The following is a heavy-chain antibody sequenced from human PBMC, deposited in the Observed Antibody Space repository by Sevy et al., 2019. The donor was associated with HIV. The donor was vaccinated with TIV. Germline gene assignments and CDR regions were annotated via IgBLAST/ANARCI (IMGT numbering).Heavy chain of an antibody. V-gene: IGHV3-7*01. CDR3: ARDGAGGYDFWSGYTTNWFDP. D-gene: IGHD3-3*01. Sequence: GGSLRLSCAASGFTFSSYWMSWVRQAPGKGLEWEANIKQDGSEKYYVDSVKGRFTISRDNAKNSLYLQMNSLRAEDTAVYYCARDGAGGYDFWSGYTTNWFDPWGQGTLVTVSS. J-gene: IGHJ5*02. CDR2: IKQDGSEK. CDR1: GFTFSSYW.